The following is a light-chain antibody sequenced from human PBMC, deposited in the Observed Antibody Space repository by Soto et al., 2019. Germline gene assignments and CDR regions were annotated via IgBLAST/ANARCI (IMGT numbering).Light chain of an antibody. J-gene: IGLJ1*01. CDR1: IDDVGAYDY. CDR3: CSYAGRFTYV. CDR2: DVA. Sequence: QSALTQPRSVSGSPGQSVTISCTGTIDDVGAYDYVSWFQQHPGKAPKLMIYDVAERPSGVPDRFSGSKSGNTASLTISGLQTEDEADYYCCSYAGRFTYVFGTGTKLTVL. V-gene: IGLV2-11*01.